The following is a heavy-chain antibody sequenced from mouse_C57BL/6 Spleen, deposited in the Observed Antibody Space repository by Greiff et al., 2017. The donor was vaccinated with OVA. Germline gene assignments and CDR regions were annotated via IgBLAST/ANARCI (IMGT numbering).Heavy chain of an antibody. CDR3: SRYISDGYYDWSFDY. CDR2: IRNKANGYTT. Sequence: DVMLVESGGGLVQPGGSLSLSCAASGFTFTDYYMSWVRQPPGKALEWLGFIRNKANGYTTEYSASVKGRFTISRDNSQSILYLQMNALRAEDSAAYYYSRYISDGYYDWSFDYWGKGTTVTVSS. V-gene: IGHV7-3*01. CDR1: GFTFTDYY. D-gene: IGHD2-3*01. J-gene: IGHJ1*03.